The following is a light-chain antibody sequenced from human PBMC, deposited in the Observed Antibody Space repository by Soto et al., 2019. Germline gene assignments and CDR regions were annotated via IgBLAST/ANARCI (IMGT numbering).Light chain of an antibody. Sequence: DIQLTQSPSFLSASVGDRVTITCRASQGLSSDLAWYQQKPGKAPKLLIYAASTLQSGVPSRFSGSGSGTEFPLTIISLQPEDFATYYCQQLNSYPITFGQGTRLEIK. J-gene: IGKJ5*01. CDR2: AAS. CDR1: QGLSSD. V-gene: IGKV1-9*01. CDR3: QQLNSYPIT.